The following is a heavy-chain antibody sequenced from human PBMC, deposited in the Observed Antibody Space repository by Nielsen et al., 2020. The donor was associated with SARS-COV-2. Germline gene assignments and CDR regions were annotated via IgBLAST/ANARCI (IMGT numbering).Heavy chain of an antibody. CDR3: ARVLGSRRITMVRGAFYGMDV. D-gene: IGHD3-10*01. Sequence: SETLPLTCTVSGGSISSSSYYWGWIRQPPGKGLEWIGSIYYSGSTYYNPSLKSRVTISVDTSKNQFSLKLSSVTAADTAVYYCARVLGSRRITMVRGAFYGMDVWGQGTTVTVSS. CDR2: IYYSGST. CDR1: GGSISSSSYY. V-gene: IGHV4-39*01. J-gene: IGHJ6*02.